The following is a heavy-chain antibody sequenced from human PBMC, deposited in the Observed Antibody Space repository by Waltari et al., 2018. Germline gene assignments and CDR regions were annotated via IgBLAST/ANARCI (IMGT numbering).Heavy chain of an antibody. CDR3: AKAHSNYYDSSGYYYDYFDY. Sequence: TFSSYAMSWVRQAPGKGLEWVSAISGSGGSTYYADSVKGRFTISRDNSKNTLYLQMNSLRAEDTAVYYCAKAHSNYYDSSGYYYDYFDYWGQGTLVTVSS. CDR1: TFSSYA. V-gene: IGHV3-23*01. J-gene: IGHJ4*02. CDR2: ISGSGGST. D-gene: IGHD3-22*01.